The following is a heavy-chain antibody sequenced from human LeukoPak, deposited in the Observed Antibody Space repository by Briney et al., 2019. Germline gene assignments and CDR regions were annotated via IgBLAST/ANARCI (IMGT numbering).Heavy chain of an antibody. V-gene: IGHV3-53*04. CDR1: GFTVSSNY. Sequence: GGSLRLSCAASGFTVSSNYMSWVRQAPGKGLEWVSVIYSGGSTYYVDSVKGRFTISRHNSKNTLYLQMNSLRAEDTAVYYCSRRERELEYCSSTSCYGPWFDPWGQGTVVTVSS. CDR3: SRRERELEYCSSTSCYGPWFDP. CDR2: IYSGGST. D-gene: IGHD2-2*01. J-gene: IGHJ5*02.